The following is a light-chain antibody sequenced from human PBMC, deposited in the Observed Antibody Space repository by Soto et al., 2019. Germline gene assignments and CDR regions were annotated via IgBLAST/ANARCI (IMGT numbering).Light chain of an antibody. V-gene: IGKV3-15*01. CDR3: QQYNNCLAIT. Sequence: EIVMTQSPATLSVSPGEGATLSCRASQSVSSNLAWYQQTPGQVPRLLIYGTSTRATGIPARFSGSGSGTEFTLTISSLQSEDFSVYYCQQYNNCLAITFGQGTRLEIK. CDR1: QSVSSN. CDR2: GTS. J-gene: IGKJ5*01.